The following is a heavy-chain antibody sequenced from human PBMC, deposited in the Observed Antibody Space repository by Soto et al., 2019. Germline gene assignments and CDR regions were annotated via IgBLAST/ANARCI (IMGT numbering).Heavy chain of an antibody. V-gene: IGHV4-59*01. J-gene: IGHJ3*02. Sequence: ASETLSLTCTVSGDSISSYYWSWIRQPPGKGLEWIGYIHDSGRTNHNPSLKSRVTISVDTSKKQFSLKLSSVTAADTAVYYCARVGRSGYYDAFDIWGQGTMVTVSS. CDR3: ARVGRSGYYDAFDI. CDR2: IHDSGRT. CDR1: GDSISSYY. D-gene: IGHD3-3*01.